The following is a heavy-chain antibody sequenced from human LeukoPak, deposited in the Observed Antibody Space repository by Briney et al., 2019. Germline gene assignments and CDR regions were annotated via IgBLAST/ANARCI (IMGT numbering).Heavy chain of an antibody. CDR3: AREHNWNYVAYFQH. V-gene: IGHV4-4*07. D-gene: IGHD1-7*01. Sequence: PSETLSLTCTVSGGSISSYYWSWIRQPAGKGLEWIGRIYTSGSTNYNPSLKSRVTMSVDTSKNQFSLKLSAVTAADTAVYYCAREHNWNYVAYFQHWGQGTLVTVSS. CDR1: GGSISSYY. CDR2: IYTSGST. J-gene: IGHJ1*01.